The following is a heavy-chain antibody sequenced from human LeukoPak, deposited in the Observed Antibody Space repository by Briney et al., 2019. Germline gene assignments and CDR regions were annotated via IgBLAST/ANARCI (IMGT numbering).Heavy chain of an antibody. J-gene: IGHJ6*02. D-gene: IGHD3-10*01. CDR1: GFTFRSYW. Sequence: GGSLRLSCAASGFTFRSYWMHWVRQAPGKGLVWVSRSNSDGSSTSYAGSVKGRFTISRDNAKNTLYLQMNSLRAEDTAVYYCAKIGEFPYYYYGMDVWGQGTTVTVSS. CDR3: AKIGEFPYYYYGMDV. V-gene: IGHV3-74*01. CDR2: SNSDGSST.